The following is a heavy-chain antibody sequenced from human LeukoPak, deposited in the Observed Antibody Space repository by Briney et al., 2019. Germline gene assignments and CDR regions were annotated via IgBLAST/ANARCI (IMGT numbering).Heavy chain of an antibody. CDR1: GXTFSSYE. CDR3: AIEGDYGDYYYYYGMDV. D-gene: IGHD4-17*01. V-gene: IGHV3-48*03. J-gene: IGHJ6*02. CDR2: ISSSGSTI. Sequence: GGSLRLSCAASGXTFSSYEMNWVRQAPGKGLEWVSYISSSGSTIYYADSVKGRFTISRDNAKNSLYLQMNSLRTEDTAVYYCAIEGDYGDYYYYYGMDVWGQGTTVTVSS.